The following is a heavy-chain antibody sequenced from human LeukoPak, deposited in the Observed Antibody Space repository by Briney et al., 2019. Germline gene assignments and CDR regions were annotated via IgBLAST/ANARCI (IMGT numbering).Heavy chain of an antibody. D-gene: IGHD3-10*01. V-gene: IGHV3-30-3*01. Sequence: PGRSLRLSCAASGFTFSSYAMHWVRQAPGKGLEWVAVISYDGSNKYYADSVKGRFTISRDNSKNTLYLQMNSLRAEDTAVYYCARGGGGYYGSGSYYIGYWGQGTLVTVSS. CDR2: ISYDGSNK. CDR3: ARGGGGYYGSGSYYIGY. J-gene: IGHJ4*02. CDR1: GFTFSSYA.